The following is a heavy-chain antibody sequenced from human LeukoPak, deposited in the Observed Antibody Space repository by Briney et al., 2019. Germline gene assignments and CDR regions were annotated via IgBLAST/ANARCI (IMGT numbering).Heavy chain of an antibody. CDR2: IYYSGST. CDR3: ARVGGWSSTNFYYYYGMDV. Sequence: KRSATLSLTYTFSGGSISSYYWSWIRQPPEKGLERSGYIYYSGSTNYNPSLKSRVTISVDTSKSQFSLKLSSVTAADTAVYYCARVGGWSSTNFYYYYGMDVWGQGTTVTVSS. J-gene: IGHJ6*02. CDR1: GGSISSYY. V-gene: IGHV4-59*01. D-gene: IGHD2-2*01.